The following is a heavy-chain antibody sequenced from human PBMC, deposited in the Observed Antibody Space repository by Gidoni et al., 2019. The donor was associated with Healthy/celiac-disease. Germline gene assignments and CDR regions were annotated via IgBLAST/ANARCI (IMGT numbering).Heavy chain of an antibody. CDR1: GGSFSGYY. V-gene: IGHV4-34*01. Sequence: QVQLQQWGAGLLKPSETLSLTCAVYGGSFSGYYWIWILQPPGKGLEWSGEINHSGSTNYNPSLKSRVTISVDTSKNQFSLKLSSVTAADTAVYYCAKRGYYDSSGYYHFDYWGQGTLVTVSS. CDR2: INHSGST. CDR3: AKRGYYDSSGYYHFDY. J-gene: IGHJ4*02. D-gene: IGHD3-22*01.